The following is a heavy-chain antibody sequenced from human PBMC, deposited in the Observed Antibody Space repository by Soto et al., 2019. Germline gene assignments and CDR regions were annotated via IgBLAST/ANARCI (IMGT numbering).Heavy chain of an antibody. D-gene: IGHD4-17*01. J-gene: IGHJ4*02. CDR3: ARDSWPSDYGGPPKDPLIYYFDY. Sequence: ASVKVSCKASGYTFTSYGISWVRQAPGQGLEWMGWISAYNGNTNYAQKLQGRVTMTTDTSTSTAYMELRSLRSDDTAVYYCARDSWPSDYGGPPKDPLIYYFDYWGQGTLVTVSS. CDR1: GYTFTSYG. CDR2: ISAYNGNT. V-gene: IGHV1-18*01.